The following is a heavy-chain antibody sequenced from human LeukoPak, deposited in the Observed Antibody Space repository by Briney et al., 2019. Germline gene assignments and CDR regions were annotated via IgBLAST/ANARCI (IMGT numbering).Heavy chain of an antibody. CDR1: GFTFSRYS. CDR3: ARDSGGDYYSDI. Sequence: GGSLRLSCAASGFTFSRYSMNWVRQAPGKGLEWVSSMSVNSGLIYYADSVKGRFTISRDNAKNSLYLQMNSLRAEDTAVYYCARDSGGDYYSDIWGQGTMVTVSS. D-gene: IGHD4-17*01. J-gene: IGHJ3*02. V-gene: IGHV3-21*01. CDR2: MSVNSGLI.